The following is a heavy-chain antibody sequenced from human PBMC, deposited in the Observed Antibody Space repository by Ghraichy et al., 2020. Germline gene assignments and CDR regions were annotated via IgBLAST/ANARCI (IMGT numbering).Heavy chain of an antibody. CDR1: GGSFSGYY. J-gene: IGHJ4*02. CDR3: ARGLSYGDYVVAFGY. D-gene: IGHD4-17*01. CDR2: IKLSGST. V-gene: IGHV4-34*01. Sequence: SETLSLTCTVYGGSFSGYYWSWLRQPPGKGLEWIGEIKLSGSTSYSPSLRSRVTISVDTSKKQFSLKLTSVTAADTAMYYCARGLSYGDYVVAFGYWGQGTLVTVSS.